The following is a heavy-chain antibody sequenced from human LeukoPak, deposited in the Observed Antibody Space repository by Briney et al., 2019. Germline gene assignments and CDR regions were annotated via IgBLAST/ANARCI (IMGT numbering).Heavy chain of an antibody. D-gene: IGHD3-22*01. V-gene: IGHV3-23*01. J-gene: IGHJ4*02. CDR2: ISGSGAST. CDR3: VPHDYESVDY. CDR1: GFTFSRIA. Sequence: GGSLRLSCAASGFTFSRIAMRWVRQAPGKGLDWVSSISGSGASTYYADSVKGRFTISRDNSKNTLYLQMNSLRDEDTAVYYCVPHDYESVDYWGQGTLVTVSS.